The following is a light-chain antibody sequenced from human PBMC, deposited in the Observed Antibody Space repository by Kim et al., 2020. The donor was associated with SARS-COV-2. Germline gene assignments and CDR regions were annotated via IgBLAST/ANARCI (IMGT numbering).Light chain of an antibody. J-gene: IGLJ2*01. CDR2: DVT. CDR3: SSNTSSSTLV. V-gene: IGLV2-14*01. Sequence: QSALTQPASVSGSPGQSITISCTGTSSDIGGYNRVSWYQQYPGKAPKLMIYDVTQRPSGVSNRFSGSKSGNTASLTISGLQAEDEAEYHCSSNTSSSTLVFGGGTQLTVL. CDR1: SSDIGGYNR.